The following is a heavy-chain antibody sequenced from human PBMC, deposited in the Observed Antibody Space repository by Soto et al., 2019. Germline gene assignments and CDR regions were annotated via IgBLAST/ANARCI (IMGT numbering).Heavy chain of an antibody. CDR3: ARATPAGSADF. CDR1: GGSNIRDGYY. V-gene: IGHV4-31*03. CDR2: ISYSGSS. J-gene: IGHJ4*02. D-gene: IGHD2-2*01. Sequence: QVQLQESGPGLVKPSQTLSLTCTVSGGSNIRDGYYWSWIRQHPGKGLEWIAYISYSGSSSSNPSRKSRVTTSADTSKNQFSLRLTSVTAAETAVYFCARATPAGSADFWGQGTLVTVSS.